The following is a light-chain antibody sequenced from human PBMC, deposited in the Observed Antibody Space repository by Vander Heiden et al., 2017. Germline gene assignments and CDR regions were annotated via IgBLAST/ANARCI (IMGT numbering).Light chain of an antibody. J-gene: IGLJ2*01. CDR2: DVT. CDR1: GSDVGGYNY. Sequence: QSALTQPRSVPGSPGQSVTISCTGTGSDVGGYNYVSWYQQHAVKAPKLMIYDVTTRPSGVPDRFAGSKSGKKASLTISGLQAEDEADDDCCSYAGHYSFVVCGGGTKLTVL. CDR3: CSYAGHYSFVV. V-gene: IGLV2-11*01.